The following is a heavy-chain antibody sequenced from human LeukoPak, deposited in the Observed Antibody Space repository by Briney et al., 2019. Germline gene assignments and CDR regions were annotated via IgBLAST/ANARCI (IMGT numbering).Heavy chain of an antibody. CDR3: ARERGDYYDSGSYYKAYYYGMDV. CDR1: GGPISSGDYY. V-gene: IGHV4-30-4*01. Sequence: SQTLSLTCTVSGGPISSGDYYWSWIRQPPGKGLEWIGYIYYSGSTYYNPSLKSRVTISVDTSKNQFSLKLSSVTAADTAVYYCARERGDYYDSGSYYKAYYYGMDVWGQGTTVTVSS. J-gene: IGHJ6*02. CDR2: IYYSGST. D-gene: IGHD3-10*01.